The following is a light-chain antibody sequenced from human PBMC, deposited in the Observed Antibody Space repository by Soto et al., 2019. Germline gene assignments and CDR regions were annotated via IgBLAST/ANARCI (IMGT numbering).Light chain of an antibody. Sequence: DIQMTQSPSSLSASVGDRVTITCRASQSMSSCLISYQQKPGKAPKLLIYAASSLQSGVPSRFSGSGSGTDFTLTISSLQPEDFATYYCQQSYSTRYTFGQGTKLEIK. J-gene: IGKJ2*01. V-gene: IGKV1-39*01. CDR1: QSMSSC. CDR3: QQSYSTRYT. CDR2: AAS.